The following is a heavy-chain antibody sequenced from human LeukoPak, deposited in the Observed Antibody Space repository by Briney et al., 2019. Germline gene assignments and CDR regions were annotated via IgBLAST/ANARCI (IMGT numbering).Heavy chain of an antibody. CDR2: VNLQGST. CDR3: AREGGPYRPLDY. J-gene: IGHJ4*02. CDR1: GGSISSYY. V-gene: IGHV4-59*12. Sequence: SETLSLTCTVSGGSISSYYWSWIRQPPGKGLEWIGEVNLQGSTNYNPSPMGRVAISVDKSENHVSLQLTSVTAADTAVYYCAREGGPYRPLDYSGQGTLVTVSS.